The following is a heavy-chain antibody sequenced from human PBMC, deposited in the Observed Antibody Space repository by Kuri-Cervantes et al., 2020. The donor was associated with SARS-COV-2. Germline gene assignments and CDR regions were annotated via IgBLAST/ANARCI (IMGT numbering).Heavy chain of an antibody. CDR2: IYTSGST. CDR3: AGELYKTGRIDY. J-gene: IGHJ4*02. V-gene: IGHV4-61*09. CDR1: GGPISSGDYY. Sequence: LRLSCTVSGGPISSGDYYWSWIRQPAGKGLEWIGYIYTSGSTNYNPSLKSRVTISVDTSKNQFSLKLSSVTATDTAVYYCAGELYKTGRIDYWGQGTLVTDSS. D-gene: IGHD7-27*01.